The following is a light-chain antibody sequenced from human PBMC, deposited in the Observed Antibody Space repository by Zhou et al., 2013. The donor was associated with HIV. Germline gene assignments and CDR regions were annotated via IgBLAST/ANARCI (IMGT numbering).Light chain of an antibody. CDR2: GAS. CDR1: QSVSSRY. CDR3: QQYDSSRT. V-gene: IGKV3-20*01. Sequence: EIVLTQSPGTLSLSPGERATLSCRASQSVSSRYLAWYQQKPGQAPRLLIQGASSRAAGIPDRFSGSGSGTDFTLTISRLEPEDFAVYYCQQYDSSRTFGQGTKVEIK. J-gene: IGKJ1*01.